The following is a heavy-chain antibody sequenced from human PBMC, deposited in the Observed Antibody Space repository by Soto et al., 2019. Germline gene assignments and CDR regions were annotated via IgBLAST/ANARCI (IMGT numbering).Heavy chain of an antibody. D-gene: IGHD3-22*01. J-gene: IGHJ4*02. V-gene: IGHV4-34*01. CDR3: ARHSSGYYLNVRYFDY. CDR1: GGSFSGYY. Sequence: SETLSLTCAVYGGSFSGYYWSWIRQPPGKGLEWIGEINHSGSTNYNPSLKSRVTISVDTSKNQFSLKLSSVTAADTAVYYCARHSSGYYLNVRYFDYWGQGTLVTAPQ. CDR2: INHSGST.